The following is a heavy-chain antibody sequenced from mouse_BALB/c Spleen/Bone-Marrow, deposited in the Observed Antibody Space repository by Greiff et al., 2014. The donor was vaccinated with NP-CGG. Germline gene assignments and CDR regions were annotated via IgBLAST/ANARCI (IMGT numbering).Heavy chain of an antibody. V-gene: IGHV1-66*01. CDR2: IFPGSGNT. Sequence: QVQLKESGPELVKPGASVKISCKASGYSFTSYYIHWVKQRPGQGLEWIGWIFPGSGNTKYNEKFKGKATLTADTSSSTAYMQLSSLTSEDSAVYFCARGRFTTVVATGAMDYRGQGTSVTVSS. CDR1: GYSFTSYY. J-gene: IGHJ4*01. CDR3: ARGRFTTVVATGAMDY. D-gene: IGHD1-1*01.